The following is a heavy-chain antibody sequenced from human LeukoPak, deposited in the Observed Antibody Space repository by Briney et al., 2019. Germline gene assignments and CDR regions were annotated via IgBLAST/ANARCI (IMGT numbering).Heavy chain of an antibody. D-gene: IGHD5-18*01. J-gene: IGHJ4*02. CDR2: IYPGDSDT. CDR3: ARHGHTASFDY. CDR1: GYSITSYW. Sequence: GESLKISCKGSGYSITSYWIGWVRQMPGKGLEWMGIIYPGDSDTRYSPSFQGQVTISADKSISTTYLQWSSLKASDAAMYYCARHGHTASFDYWGQGTLVTVSS. V-gene: IGHV5-51*01.